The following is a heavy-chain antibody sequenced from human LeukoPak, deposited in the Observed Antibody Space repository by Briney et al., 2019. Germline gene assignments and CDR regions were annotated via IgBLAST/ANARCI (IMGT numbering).Heavy chain of an antibody. V-gene: IGHV1-24*01. Sequence: GASVKVSCKVSGYTLTELSMHWVRQAPGKGLEWMGGFDPEDGETIYAQKFQGGVTMTEDTSTDTAYMELSSLRSEDTAVYYCATVPYTTGTQGYWGQGTLVTVSS. CDR1: GYTLTELS. J-gene: IGHJ4*02. CDR3: ATVPYTTGTQGY. CDR2: FDPEDGET. D-gene: IGHD1-1*01.